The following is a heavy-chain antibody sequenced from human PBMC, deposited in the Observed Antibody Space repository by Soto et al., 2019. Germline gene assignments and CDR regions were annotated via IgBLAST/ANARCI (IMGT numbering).Heavy chain of an antibody. J-gene: IGHJ5*02. Sequence: GGSLRLSCAASGFTLSRYSMNWVRQAPGKGLEWVSSISSSSSDIYYADSVKGRFTISRDYAKNSLYLQMNSLRAEDTAVYYCARDLFSSGRNYFDPWGQGTLVTVSS. CDR1: GFTLSRYS. V-gene: IGHV3-21*01. D-gene: IGHD6-19*01. CDR2: ISSSSSDI. CDR3: ARDLFSSGRNYFDP.